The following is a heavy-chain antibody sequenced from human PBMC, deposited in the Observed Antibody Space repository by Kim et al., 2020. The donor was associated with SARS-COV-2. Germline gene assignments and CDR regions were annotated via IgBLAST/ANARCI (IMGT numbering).Heavy chain of an antibody. J-gene: IGHJ4*02. CDR3: ARISSYDSSGYPFDS. Sequence: SVTGRFTISRNNAKNTLYLQRNSLRAEDTAVYYCARISSYDSSGYPFDSWGQGTLVTVSS. D-gene: IGHD3-22*01. V-gene: IGHV3-74*01.